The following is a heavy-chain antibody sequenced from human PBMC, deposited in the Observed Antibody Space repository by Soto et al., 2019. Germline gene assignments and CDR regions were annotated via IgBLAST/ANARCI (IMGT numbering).Heavy chain of an antibody. D-gene: IGHD6-6*01. CDR1: GYTFTSYG. Sequence: QVQLVQSGAEVKKPGASVKVSCKASGYTFTSYGISWVRQAPGQGLEWMGWSSAYNGNTNYAQKLQGRVTMTTDTYTSKAYMELRSLRSDDTAVYYCARDLSYSSSSLNYFDYWGQGTLVTVSS. CDR2: SSAYNGNT. CDR3: ARDLSYSSSSLNYFDY. J-gene: IGHJ4*02. V-gene: IGHV1-18*01.